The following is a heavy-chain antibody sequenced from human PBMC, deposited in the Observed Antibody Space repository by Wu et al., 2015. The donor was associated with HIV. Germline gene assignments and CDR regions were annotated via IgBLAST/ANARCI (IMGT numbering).Heavy chain of an antibody. CDR2: IIPIFGTA. Sequence: QVQLVQSGAEVKKPGSSVKVSCKASGGTFSSYAISWVRQAPGQGLEWMGRIIPIFGTANYAQKFQGRVTITADESTSTAYMELSSLRSEDTAVYYCARDSMTGYVVLGGDWFDPVGPGNPGHRLL. D-gene: IGHD5-12*01. J-gene: IGHJ5*02. V-gene: IGHV1-69*13. CDR1: GGTFSSYA. CDR3: ARDSMTGYVVLGGDWFDP.